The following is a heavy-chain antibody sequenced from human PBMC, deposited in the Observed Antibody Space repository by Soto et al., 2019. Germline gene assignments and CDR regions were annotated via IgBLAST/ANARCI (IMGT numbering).Heavy chain of an antibody. V-gene: IGHV3-23*01. CDR2: ISGSGGST. Sequence: EVQLLESGGGLVQPGGSLRLSCAASGFTFSSYAMSWVRQAPGKGLEWVSAISGSGGSTYYADSVKGRFTISRDNSKNTRYLQMNSLRAEDTAVYYCAKAASSSSSSPSSYFDYWGQGTLVTVSS. CDR3: AKAASSSSSSPSSYFDY. CDR1: GFTFSSYA. J-gene: IGHJ4*02. D-gene: IGHD6-6*01.